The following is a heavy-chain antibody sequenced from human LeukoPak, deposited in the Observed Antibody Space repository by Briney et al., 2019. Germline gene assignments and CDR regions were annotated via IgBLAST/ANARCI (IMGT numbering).Heavy chain of an antibody. CDR1: GGSISSGDYY. V-gene: IGHV4-30-4*01. CDR2: IYYSGST. Sequence: SETLSLTCTVSGGSISSGDYYWSWIRQPPGKGLEWIGYIYYSGSTNYNPSLKSRVTISVDKSKNQFSLKLSSVTAADTAVYYCARRSSGSYYYPPYWGQGTLVTVSS. D-gene: IGHD3-10*01. J-gene: IGHJ4*02. CDR3: ARRSSGSYYYPPY.